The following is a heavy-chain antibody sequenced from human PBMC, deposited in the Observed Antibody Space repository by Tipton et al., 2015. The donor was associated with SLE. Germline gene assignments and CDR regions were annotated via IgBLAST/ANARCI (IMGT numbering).Heavy chain of an antibody. CDR2: INPYTGNT. CDR3: AERYDTFEI. D-gene: IGHD1-1*01. V-gene: IGHV1-18*01. Sequence: QSGAEVKEPGASVKVSCKASGYTFTSYGICWVRQAPGQGLEWMGWINPYTGNTDYAQKVQGRVTMTTDTSRSTAYLDLRSLRPDDTAVYYCAERYDTFEIWGQGTMVSVSS. J-gene: IGHJ3*02. CDR1: GYTFTSYG.